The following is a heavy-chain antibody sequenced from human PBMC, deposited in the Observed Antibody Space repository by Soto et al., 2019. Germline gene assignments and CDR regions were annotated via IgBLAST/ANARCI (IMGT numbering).Heavy chain of an antibody. D-gene: IGHD3-9*01. J-gene: IGHJ5*02. CDR3: VKVSTFYDILTGYYSTNFFDP. CDR2: IRSDGDIT. Sequence: GGSLRLSCSASGFTFSEYSMHWVRQAPGKGLQYVSTIRSDGDITYYADSVKGRFTISRYNSKNDLYVQMNSLRPEDTAVYYCVKVSTFYDILTGYYSTNFFDPWGQGTLVTVSS. CDR1: GFTFSEYS. V-gene: IGHV3-64*05.